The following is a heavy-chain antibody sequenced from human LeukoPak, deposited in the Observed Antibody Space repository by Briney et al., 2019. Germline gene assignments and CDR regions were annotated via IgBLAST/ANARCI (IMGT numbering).Heavy chain of an antibody. V-gene: IGHV4-4*02. CDR3: ARHRVVTQYYYYYYYMDV. CDR2: IYHSGST. D-gene: IGHD4-23*01. J-gene: IGHJ6*03. Sequence: SETLSLTCAVSGGSISSSNWWSWVRQPPGKGLEWIGEIYHSGSTNYNPSLKSRVTISVDTSKNQFSLKLSSVTAADTAVYYCARHRVVTQYYYYYYYMDVWGKGTTVTISS. CDR1: GGSISSSNW.